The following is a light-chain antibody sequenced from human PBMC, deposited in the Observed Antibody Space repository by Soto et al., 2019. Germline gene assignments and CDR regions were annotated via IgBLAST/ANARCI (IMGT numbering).Light chain of an antibody. J-gene: IGKJ4*01. CDR1: QSVSSY. CDR2: DAS. V-gene: IGKV3-11*01. CDR3: QQRNNWPT. Sequence: EIVLTQSPATLSLSPGERATLSCRASQSVSSYLAWYQQKPGQAPRLLIYDASNRATGIPARFRGSGSGTDFTLTISSLEPEDFVVYFCQQRNNWPTFGGGTKVEIK.